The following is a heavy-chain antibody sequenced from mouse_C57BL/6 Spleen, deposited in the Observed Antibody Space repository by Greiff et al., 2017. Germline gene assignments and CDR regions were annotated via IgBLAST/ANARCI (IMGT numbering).Heavy chain of an antibody. CDR3: ARGTTVVATRFDY. D-gene: IGHD1-1*01. V-gene: IGHV1-82*01. CDR2: IYPGDGDT. J-gene: IGHJ2*01. CDR1: GYAFSSSW. Sequence: VQGVESGPELVKPGASVKISCKASGYAFSSSWMNWVKQRPGKGLEWIGRIYPGDGDTNYNGKFKGKATLTADKSSSTAYMQLSSLTSEDSAVYFCARGTTVVATRFDYWGHGTTLTVSS.